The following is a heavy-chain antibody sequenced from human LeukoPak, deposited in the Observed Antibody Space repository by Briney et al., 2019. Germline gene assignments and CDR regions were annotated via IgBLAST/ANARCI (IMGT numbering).Heavy chain of an antibody. CDR3: ARVSYYDSSGYYFLSYVDY. J-gene: IGHJ4*02. Sequence: GGSLRLSCAASGFTFSSNYMSWVRQAPGKGLEWVSAIYSGGSTYYADSVRGRFTISRDNSKNTLYLQMNSLGAEDTAVYYCARVSYYDSSGYYFLSYVDYWGQGTLVTVSS. CDR1: GFTFSSNY. D-gene: IGHD3-22*01. V-gene: IGHV3-53*01. CDR2: IYSGGST.